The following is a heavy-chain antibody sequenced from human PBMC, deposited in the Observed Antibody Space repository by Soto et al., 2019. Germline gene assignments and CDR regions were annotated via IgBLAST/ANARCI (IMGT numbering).Heavy chain of an antibody. V-gene: IGHV3-23*01. D-gene: IGHD3-22*01. J-gene: IGHJ4*02. Sequence: GGSLGLSCAASGFTFSSYAVSWGRQAPGKGPEWISSISGSGSTIYYADSVKGRFTISRDNSKNTLYLQMSSLRAEDTAVYYCAKVFYYYDSSGYYYFDYWGQGTLVTVYS. CDR2: ISGSGSTI. CDR1: GFTFSSYA. CDR3: AKVFYYYDSSGYYYFDY.